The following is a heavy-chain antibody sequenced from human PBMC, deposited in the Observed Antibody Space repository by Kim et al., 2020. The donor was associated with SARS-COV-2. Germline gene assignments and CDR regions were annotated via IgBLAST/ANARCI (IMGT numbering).Heavy chain of an antibody. J-gene: IGHJ5*02. CDR3: AKDHPSPGWRTFAS. V-gene: IGHV3-23*05. Sequence: GGSLRLSCRASGFAFGAYAMTWVRQAPGKGLEWVASVNNGNNPYYANSAKGRFTVSRDNAESTLYLQMNGLRVEDTAPYYSAKDHPSPGWRTFASWGQGT. D-gene: IGHD6-19*01. CDR2: VNNGNNP. CDR1: GFAFGAYA.